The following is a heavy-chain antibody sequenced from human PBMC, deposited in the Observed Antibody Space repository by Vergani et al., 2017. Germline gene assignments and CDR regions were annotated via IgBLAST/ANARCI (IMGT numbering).Heavy chain of an antibody. J-gene: IGHJ4*02. V-gene: IGHV2-26*01. Sequence: QESGPGLVKPSETLSLTCTVSGGSISSYYWSWIRQPPGKALEWLAHIFSNDEKSYSTSLKSRLTISKDTAKSQVVLTMTNMDPVDTATYYCARIYAPLTFGGVHPNYYFDYWGQGTLVTVSS. CDR1: GGSISSYYW. D-gene: IGHD3-16*01. CDR2: IFSNDEK. CDR3: ARIYAPLTFGGVHPNYYFDY.